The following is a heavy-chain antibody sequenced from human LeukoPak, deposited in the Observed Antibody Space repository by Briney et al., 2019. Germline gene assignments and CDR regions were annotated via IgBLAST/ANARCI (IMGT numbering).Heavy chain of an antibody. Sequence: GSLRLSCTASGFAFDEHGMSWVRQVPGKGLEWIGEINHGGSTNYNPSLKSRVTLSVDTSKNQFSLKLTSVTAADTAVYYCARDGYSTPDVWGQGTTVTVSS. V-gene: IGHV4-34*01. CDR2: INHGGST. J-gene: IGHJ6*02. D-gene: IGHD6-13*01. CDR1: GFAFDEHG. CDR3: ARDGYSTPDV.